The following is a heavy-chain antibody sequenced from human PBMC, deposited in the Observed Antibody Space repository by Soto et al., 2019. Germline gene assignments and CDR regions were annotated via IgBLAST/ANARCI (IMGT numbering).Heavy chain of an antibody. CDR1: GYTFTSYA. CDR2: INAGNGNT. J-gene: IGHJ5*02. CDR3: ARGRRSAGYYGSGFYWFDP. D-gene: IGHD3-10*01. Sequence: QVQLVQSGAEVKKPGASVKVSCKASGYTFTSYAMHWVRQAPGQRLEWMGWINAGNGNTKYSQKFQGRVTITRDTSARTAYMELSSLRSEDTAVYYCARGRRSAGYYGSGFYWFDPWGQGTLVTVSS. V-gene: IGHV1-3*01.